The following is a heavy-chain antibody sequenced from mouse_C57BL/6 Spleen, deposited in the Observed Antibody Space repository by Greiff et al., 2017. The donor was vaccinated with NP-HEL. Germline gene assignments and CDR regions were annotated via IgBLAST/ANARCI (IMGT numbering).Heavy chain of an antibody. Sequence: VQLQQSGPELVKPGASVKISCKASGYAFSSSWMNWVKQRPGKGLEWIGRIYPGAGDTNYNGKFKGKATLTADKSSSTAYMQLSSLTSEDSAVYFCAANYYGNAMDYWGQGTSVTVSS. CDR2: IYPGAGDT. CDR3: AANYYGNAMDY. J-gene: IGHJ4*01. V-gene: IGHV1-82*01. D-gene: IGHD1-1*01. CDR1: GYAFSSSW.